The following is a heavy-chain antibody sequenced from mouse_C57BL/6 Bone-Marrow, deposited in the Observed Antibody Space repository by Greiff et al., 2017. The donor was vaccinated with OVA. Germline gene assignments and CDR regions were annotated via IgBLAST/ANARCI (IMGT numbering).Heavy chain of an antibody. Sequence: EVKLVESGGGLVKPGGSLKLSCAASGFTFSDYGMHWVRQAPEKGLEWVAYISSGSSTIYYADTVKGRFTISRENAKNTLFLQMTSLRSEDTAMYYCAGTGTYWYFDVWGTGTTVTVSS. D-gene: IGHD4-1*01. CDR3: AGTGTYWYFDV. J-gene: IGHJ1*03. CDR2: ISSGSSTI. V-gene: IGHV5-17*01. CDR1: GFTFSDYG.